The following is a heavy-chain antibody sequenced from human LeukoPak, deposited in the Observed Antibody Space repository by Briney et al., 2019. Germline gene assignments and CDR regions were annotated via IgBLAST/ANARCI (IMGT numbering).Heavy chain of an antibody. Sequence: GRSLRLSCAASGFTFSSYAMHWVRQAPGKGLEWVAVISYDGSNKYYADSVKGRFTISRDNSKNTLYLQMNSLRAGDTAVYYCARGDFSFDPWGQGTLVTVSS. CDR1: GFTFSSYA. CDR3: ARGDFSFDP. D-gene: IGHD3-3*01. J-gene: IGHJ5*02. V-gene: IGHV3-30*01. CDR2: ISYDGSNK.